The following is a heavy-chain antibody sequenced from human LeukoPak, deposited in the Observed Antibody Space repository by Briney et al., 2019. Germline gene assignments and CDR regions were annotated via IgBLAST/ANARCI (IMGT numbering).Heavy chain of an antibody. D-gene: IGHD2-15*01. Sequence: ASVKVSCKASGGTFSSYAISWVRQAPGQGLEWMGGIIPIFGTANYAQKFQGRVTITRDTSASTAYMELSSLRSEDTTVYYCARDRLLLSGYFDYWGQGTLVTVSS. CDR2: IIPIFGTA. V-gene: IGHV1-69*05. CDR1: GGTFSSYA. CDR3: ARDRLLLSGYFDY. J-gene: IGHJ4*02.